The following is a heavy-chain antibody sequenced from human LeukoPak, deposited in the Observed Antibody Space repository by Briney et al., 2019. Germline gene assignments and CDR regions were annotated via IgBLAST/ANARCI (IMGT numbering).Heavy chain of an antibody. V-gene: IGHV3-30-3*01. D-gene: IGHD5-18*01. CDR2: ISYDGSNK. Sequence: GGSLRLSCAASGFTFSSYAMHWVRQAPGKGLEWVAVISYDGSNKYYADSVKGRFTISRDNSKNTLYLQMNSLRAEDTAVYYCARGGFYSYGSEALLFDYWGQGTLVTVSS. CDR1: GFTFSSYA. J-gene: IGHJ4*02. CDR3: ARGGFYSYGSEALLFDY.